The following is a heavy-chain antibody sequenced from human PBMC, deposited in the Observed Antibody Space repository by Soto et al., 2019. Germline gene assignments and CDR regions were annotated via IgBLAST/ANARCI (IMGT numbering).Heavy chain of an antibody. CDR1: GFTFSSYG. V-gene: IGHV3-33*01. CDR3: ARDQQWLVRFYFDF. D-gene: IGHD6-19*01. CDR2: IWYDGSNK. J-gene: IGHJ4*02. Sequence: LRLSCAASGFTFSSYGMHWVRQAPGKGLEWVAVIWYDGSNKYYADSVKGRFTISRDNSKNTLYLQMNSLRAEDTAVYYCARDQQWLVRFYFDFWGQGTLVTVSS.